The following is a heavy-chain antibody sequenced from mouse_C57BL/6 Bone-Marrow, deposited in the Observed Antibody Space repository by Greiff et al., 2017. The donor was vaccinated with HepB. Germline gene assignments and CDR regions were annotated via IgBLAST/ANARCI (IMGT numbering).Heavy chain of an antibody. V-gene: IGHV2-6*03. CDR3: ARPLGSSGYEGFAY. CDR1: GFSLTSYG. J-gene: IGHJ3*01. CDR2: IWSDGST. D-gene: IGHD3-2*02. Sequence: QLKESGPGLVAPSQSLSITCTVSGFSLTSYGVHWVRQPPGKGLEWLVVIWSDGSTTYNSALKSRLSISKDNSKSQVFLKMNSLQTDDTAMYYCARPLGSSGYEGFAYWGQGTLVTVSA.